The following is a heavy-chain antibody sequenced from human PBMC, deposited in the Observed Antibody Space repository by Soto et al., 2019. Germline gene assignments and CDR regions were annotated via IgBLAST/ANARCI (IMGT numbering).Heavy chain of an antibody. D-gene: IGHD6-13*01. CDR1: GFTFSSNA. V-gene: IGHV3-23*01. J-gene: IGHJ3*02. CDR2: ISGSGGST. CDR3: AKIPHGSRWYWDGCDI. Sequence: EVQLLESGGGLVQPGGSLRLSCAASGFTFSSNAMSWVRQAPGKGLEWVSAISGSGGSTYYADSVKGRFTISRDNSKNTMYRQMNSLRAGDTAVYYCAKIPHGSRWYWDGCDIGGQGPRVPVSS.